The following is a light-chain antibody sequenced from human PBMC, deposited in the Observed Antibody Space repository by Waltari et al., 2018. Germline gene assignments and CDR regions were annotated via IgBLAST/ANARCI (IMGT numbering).Light chain of an antibody. V-gene: IGLV2-23*01. CDR1: SSDVWNYKV. CDR3: CSYAANSPSVL. Sequence: QYALTQPASESGSPGQSITISCTGSSSDVWNYKVVSWYQHNPGKAPKLMIYEGTQRPSGVSNRFSCSTSGNTASLTISGLQAEDEADYYCCSYAANSPSVLFGGGTKLTVL. J-gene: IGLJ2*01. CDR2: EGT.